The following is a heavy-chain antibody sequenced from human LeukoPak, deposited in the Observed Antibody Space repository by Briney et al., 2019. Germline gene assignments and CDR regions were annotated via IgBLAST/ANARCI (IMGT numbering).Heavy chain of an antibody. CDR3: ARERGDYGGNSYYGMDV. V-gene: IGHV3-53*01. D-gene: IGHD4-23*01. CDR1: GFTVSSNY. Sequence: GGSLRLSCAASGFTVSSNYMSWVRRAPGKGLEWVSVIYSGGRTYYADSVKGRFTISRDNYKNTLYLQMNSLRAEDTAVYYCARERGDYGGNSYYGMDVWGQGTTVTVSS. J-gene: IGHJ6*02. CDR2: IYSGGRT.